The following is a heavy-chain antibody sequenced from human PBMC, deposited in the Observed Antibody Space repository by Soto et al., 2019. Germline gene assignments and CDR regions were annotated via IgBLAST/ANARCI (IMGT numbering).Heavy chain of an antibody. J-gene: IGHJ5*02. CDR2: ISWDGGST. CDR3: AKDEPRYSCGQYNWFDP. Sequence: GGSLRLSCAASGFTFDDYTMHWVRQAPGKGLEWVSLISWDGGSTYYADSVKGRFTISRDNSKNSLYLQMNSLRTEDTALYYCAKDEPRYSCGQYNWFDPWGQGTLVTVSS. V-gene: IGHV3-43*01. CDR1: GFTFDDYT. D-gene: IGHD5-18*01.